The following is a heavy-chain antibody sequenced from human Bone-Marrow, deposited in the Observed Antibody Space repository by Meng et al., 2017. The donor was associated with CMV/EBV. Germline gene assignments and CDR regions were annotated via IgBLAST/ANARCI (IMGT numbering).Heavy chain of an antibody. CDR2: IYYSGST. D-gene: IGHD3-16*01. Sequence: SETLSLTCTVSGGSISSSSYYWGWIRQPPGKGLEWIGSIYYSGSTYYNPSLKSRVTISVDTSKNQFSLKLSSVTAADTAVYYCARGWGTALPYYYYGMDVWGQGTTVTVSS. CDR3: ARGWGTALPYYYYGMDV. CDR1: GGSISSSSYY. V-gene: IGHV4-39*07. J-gene: IGHJ6*02.